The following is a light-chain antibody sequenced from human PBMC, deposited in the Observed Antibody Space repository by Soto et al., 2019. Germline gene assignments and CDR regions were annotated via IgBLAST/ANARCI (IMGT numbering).Light chain of an antibody. V-gene: IGKV1-39*01. J-gene: IGKJ2*01. Sequence: DIQMTQSPSSLSVSVGDRVTITCRASQSISSYLNWYQQKPGKAPQLLVSAASSLQSGVPSRFSGSGSVTDFTLTISSLQPEDFATYYCQHSYTNPYTFGQGTKLEIK. CDR2: AAS. CDR3: QHSYTNPYT. CDR1: QSISSY.